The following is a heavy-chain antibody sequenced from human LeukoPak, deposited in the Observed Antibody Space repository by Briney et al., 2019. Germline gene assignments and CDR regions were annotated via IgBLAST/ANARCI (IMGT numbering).Heavy chain of an antibody. CDR3: ARVRGSSGSYEYYHYMDV. V-gene: IGHV4-59*12. D-gene: IGHD1-26*01. CDR1: GGSISSYY. CDR2: IYYSGST. J-gene: IGHJ6*03. Sequence: SETLSLTCTVSGGSISSYYWSWIRQPPGKGLEWVGYIYYSGSTNYNSSLKSRVTILVDMSKNQFSLKLSSVTAADTAVYYCARVRGSSGSYEYYHYMDVWGKGTTVTISS.